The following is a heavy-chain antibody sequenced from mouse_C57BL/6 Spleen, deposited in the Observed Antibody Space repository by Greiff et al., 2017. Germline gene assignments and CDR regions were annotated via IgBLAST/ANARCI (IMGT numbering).Heavy chain of an antibody. CDR2: IHPNSGST. V-gene: IGHV1-64*01. D-gene: IGHD2-3*01. Sequence: QVQLQQPGAELVQPGASVKLSCKASGYTFTSYWMHWVKQRPGQGLEWIGMIHPNSGSTNYNEKFKSKATLTVDKSSSTAYMQLSSLTSEDSAVYYCARSGDGYYTDYWGQGTTLTVSS. J-gene: IGHJ2*01. CDR3: ARSGDGYYTDY. CDR1: GYTFTSYW.